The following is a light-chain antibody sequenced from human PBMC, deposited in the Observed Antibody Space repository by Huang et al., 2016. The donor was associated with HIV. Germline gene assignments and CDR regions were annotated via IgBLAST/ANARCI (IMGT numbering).Light chain of an antibody. CDR1: QSLLQSNGYNY. J-gene: IGKJ2*01. Sequence: DIVMAQSPLSLSVTPGEPASISCRSSQSLLQSNGYNYLDWYLQKPGQSPQLLIYLAYIRASVVPDRFSGSGSGIYFTLRISRVESEDIGVYYCMQALQTPYTFGQGTKLEIK. V-gene: IGKV2-28*01. CDR3: MQALQTPYT. CDR2: LAY.